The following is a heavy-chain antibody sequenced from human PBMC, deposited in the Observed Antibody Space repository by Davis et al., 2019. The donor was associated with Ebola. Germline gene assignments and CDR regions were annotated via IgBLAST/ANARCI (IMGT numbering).Heavy chain of an antibody. J-gene: IGHJ4*02. V-gene: IGHV3-7*01. D-gene: IGHD1-26*01. CDR2: IKQDGSEK. CDR3: ASPSGSYSI. Sequence: PGGSLRLSCAGSGFTFSAYAMSWVRQAPGKGLEWVANIKQDGSEKYYVDSVKGRFTISRDNAKNSLYLQMNSLRAEDTAVYYCASPSGSYSIWGQGTLVTVSS. CDR1: GFTFSAYA.